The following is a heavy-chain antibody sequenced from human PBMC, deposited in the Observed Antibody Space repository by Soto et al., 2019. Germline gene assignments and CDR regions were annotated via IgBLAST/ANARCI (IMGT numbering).Heavy chain of an antibody. CDR1: GFTFSSYG. CDR2: IWYDGSNK. CDR3: AREDGYSPARAQTNGAIFGSCGMDV. V-gene: IGHV3-33*01. J-gene: IGHJ6*02. D-gene: IGHD5-18*01. Sequence: GGSLRLSCAASGFTFSSYGMPWVRQATGKGLEWVAVIWYDGSNKYYADSVKGRSTISRDNSKNTLYLQMNSLRAEDTAVYYCAREDGYSPARAQTNGAIFGSCGMDVWGPGTTLTVYS.